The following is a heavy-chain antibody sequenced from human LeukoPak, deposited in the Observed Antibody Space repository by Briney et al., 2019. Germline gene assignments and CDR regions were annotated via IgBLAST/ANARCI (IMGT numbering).Heavy chain of an antibody. CDR2: INTNTGNP. CDR3: ARIAYDSSSAFGYDAFDI. Sequence: ASVKVSCKASGYTFTSYAMNWVRQAPGQGLEWMGWINTNTGNPTYAQGFTGRFVFSLDTSVSTAYLQISSLRAEDTAVYYCARIAYDSSSAFGYDAFDIWGQGTMVTVSS. CDR1: GYTFTSYA. J-gene: IGHJ3*02. D-gene: IGHD3-22*01. V-gene: IGHV7-4-1*02.